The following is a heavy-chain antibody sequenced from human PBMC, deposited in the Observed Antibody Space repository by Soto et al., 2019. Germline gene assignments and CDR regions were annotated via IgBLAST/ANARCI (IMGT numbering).Heavy chain of an antibody. V-gene: IGHV3-23*01. CDR2: ISGSGGST. CDR3: AKDHRYYDSSGDYFDY. Sequence: GGSLRLSCAASGFTFSSYAMSWVRQAPGKGLEWVSAISGSGGSTYYADSVKGRFTISRDNSKNTLYLQMNSLRAEDTAVYYCAKDHRYYDSSGDYFDYWGQETLVTVSS. J-gene: IGHJ4*02. CDR1: GFTFSSYA. D-gene: IGHD3-22*01.